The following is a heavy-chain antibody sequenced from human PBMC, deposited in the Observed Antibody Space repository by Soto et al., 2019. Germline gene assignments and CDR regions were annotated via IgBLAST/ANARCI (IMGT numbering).Heavy chain of an antibody. CDR2: IIPIFGTA. Sequence: QVQLVQSGAEVKKPGSSVKVSCKASGGTFSSYAISWVRQAPGQGLEWMGGIIPIFGTANYAQKLQGRVTITADESTSTAYMELSSLRSEDTAVYYCARVKGYCSGGSCYSPYYYGMDVWGQGTTVTVSS. CDR3: ARVKGYCSGGSCYSPYYYGMDV. J-gene: IGHJ6*02. D-gene: IGHD2-15*01. V-gene: IGHV1-69*01. CDR1: GGTFSSYA.